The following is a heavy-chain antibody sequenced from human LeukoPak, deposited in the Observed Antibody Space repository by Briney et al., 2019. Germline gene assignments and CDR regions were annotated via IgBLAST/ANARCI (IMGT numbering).Heavy chain of an antibody. V-gene: IGHV3-30-3*01. J-gene: IGHJ4*02. CDR2: ISYDGSNK. CDR3: ARDNPLAGGGGVFDY. Sequence: GRSLRLSCAASGFTFSSYAMHWVRQAPGKGLEWVAVISYDGSNKYYADSVKGRFTISRDNSKNTLYLQMNSLRAEDTAVYYCARDNPLAGGGGVFDYWGQGTLVTVSS. D-gene: IGHD4-23*01. CDR1: GFTFSSYA.